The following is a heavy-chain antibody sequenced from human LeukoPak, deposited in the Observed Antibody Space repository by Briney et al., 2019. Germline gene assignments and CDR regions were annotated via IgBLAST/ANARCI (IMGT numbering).Heavy chain of an antibody. J-gene: IGHJ3*02. CDR3: ARAGYYDSSGYYYSRYAFDI. CDR1: GGSFSGYY. CDR2: INHSGST. Sequence: SETLSLTCAVYGGSFSGYYWSWIRQPPGKGLEWIGEINHSGSTNYNPSLKSRVTISVDTSKNQFSLKLSSVTAADTAVYYCARAGYYDSSGYYYSRYAFDIWGQGTMVTVSS. D-gene: IGHD3-22*01. V-gene: IGHV4-34*01.